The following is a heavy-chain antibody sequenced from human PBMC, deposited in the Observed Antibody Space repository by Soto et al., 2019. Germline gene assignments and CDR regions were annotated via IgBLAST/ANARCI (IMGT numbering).Heavy chain of an antibody. Sequence: QVQLQESGPGLVKPSKTLSLTCSVSGDSLTSYYWTWVRQPPGKGLEWIGYIYYTGKTNYNPSLKSRFTISMDLSKNQFSLELRSLTAADTAVYYCARIILTGYYGLEPWGQGTLVIVSA. D-gene: IGHD3-9*01. J-gene: IGHJ5*02. CDR3: ARIILTGYYGLEP. CDR1: GDSLTSYY. CDR2: IYYTGKT. V-gene: IGHV4-59*01.